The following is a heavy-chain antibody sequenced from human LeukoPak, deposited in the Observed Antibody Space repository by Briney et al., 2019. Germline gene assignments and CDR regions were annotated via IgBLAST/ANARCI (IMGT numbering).Heavy chain of an antibody. J-gene: IGHJ4*02. V-gene: IGHV4-39*02. CDR3: ARDCSGGSCFSGPFEY. Sequence: SETLSLTCTVSGGSISYSTYYWGWIRQPRGEGLEWIASVYYTGSTYDNPSRKSRVTISVYTAKNQFSLNLTSVTAADTAVYYCARDCSGGSCFSGPFEYWGQGTLVTVSS. D-gene: IGHD2-15*01. CDR2: VYYTGST. CDR1: GGSISYSTYY.